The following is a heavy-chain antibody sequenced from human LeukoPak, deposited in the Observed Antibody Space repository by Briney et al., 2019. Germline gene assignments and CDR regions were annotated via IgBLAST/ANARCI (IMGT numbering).Heavy chain of an antibody. CDR2: INHSGST. CDR3: ARDRPDAFDI. J-gene: IGHJ3*02. Sequence: PSETLSLTCAVYGGSFSGYYWSWIRQPPGKGLEWIGEINHSGSTNYNPSLKSRVTISVDTSKNQFSLKLSSVTAADTAVYYCARDRPDAFDIWGQGTMVTVSS. V-gene: IGHV4-34*01. CDR1: GGSFSGYY.